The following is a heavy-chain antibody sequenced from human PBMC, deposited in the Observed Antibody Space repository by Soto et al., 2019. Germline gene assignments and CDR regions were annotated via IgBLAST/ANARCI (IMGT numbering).Heavy chain of an antibody. J-gene: IGHJ6*02. V-gene: IGHV3-23*01. CDR1: GFTFSSYA. CDR3: AKGSSTMVRGGAGAGYGMDV. CDR2: ISGSGGST. D-gene: IGHD3-10*01. Sequence: EVQLLESGGGLVQPGGSLRLSCAASGFTFSSYAMSWVRQAPGKGLEWVSAISGSGGSTYYADSVKGRFTISRDNSKNTLYLQMNSLRAEDTAVYYCAKGSSTMVRGGAGAGYGMDVWGQGTTVTVSS.